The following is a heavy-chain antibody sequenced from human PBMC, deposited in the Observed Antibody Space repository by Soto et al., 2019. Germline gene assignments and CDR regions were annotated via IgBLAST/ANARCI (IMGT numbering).Heavy chain of an antibody. D-gene: IGHD3-10*01. CDR1: GYTFTSYG. CDR2: ISAYNGNT. V-gene: IGHV1-18*01. J-gene: IGHJ6*02. Sequence: ASVKVSCKASGYTFTSYGISWVRQAPGQGLEWMGWISAYNGNTNYAQKLQGRVTMTTDTSTSTAYMELRSLRSEDTAVYYCARGITMVRGVIITGFYYYGMDVWGQGTTVTVSS. CDR3: ARGITMVRGVIITGFYYYGMDV.